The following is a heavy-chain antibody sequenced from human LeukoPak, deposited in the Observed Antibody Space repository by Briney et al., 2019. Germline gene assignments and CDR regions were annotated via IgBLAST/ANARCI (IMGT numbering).Heavy chain of an antibody. D-gene: IGHD2-2*03. Sequence: GGSLRLSCAASGFTFSSYSMNWVRQAPGKGLEWVSSISSSSSYIYYADSVKGRFTISRDNAKNSLYLQMNSLRAEDTAVYYCARGLGYCSSTSCPNWFDPWGQGTLVTVSS. CDR2: ISSSSSYI. CDR1: GFTFSSYS. CDR3: ARGLGYCSSTSCPNWFDP. V-gene: IGHV3-21*04. J-gene: IGHJ5*02.